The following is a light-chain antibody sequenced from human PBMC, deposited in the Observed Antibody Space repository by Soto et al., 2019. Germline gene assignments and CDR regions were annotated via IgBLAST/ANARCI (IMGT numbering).Light chain of an antibody. CDR3: QQRSNWPIT. J-gene: IGKJ5*01. V-gene: IGKV3-11*01. CDR1: QSVNSN. CDR2: GAS. Sequence: EIMITQSPVTLSVSPGERATLSCRASQSVNSNLAWYQQKPGQAPRLLIYGASTRATGIPASFIGNGSGTEFTLTASSLEPEDFALYYCQQRSNWPITFGQGTRLEIK.